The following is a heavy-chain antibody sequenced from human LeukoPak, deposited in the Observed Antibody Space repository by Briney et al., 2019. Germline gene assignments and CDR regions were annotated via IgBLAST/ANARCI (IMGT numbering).Heavy chain of an antibody. Sequence: GGSLRLSGGATGFTFSSYAMNWVRQAPGKGLEWVSGISGSGGSTYYADSVKGRFTISRDNSKNTLYLQMNSLRAEDTAVYYCAKGKDYSNYVAAFDYWGQGTLVTISS. CDR1: GFTFSSYA. D-gene: IGHD4-11*01. CDR2: ISGSGGST. CDR3: AKGKDYSNYVAAFDY. J-gene: IGHJ4*02. V-gene: IGHV3-23*01.